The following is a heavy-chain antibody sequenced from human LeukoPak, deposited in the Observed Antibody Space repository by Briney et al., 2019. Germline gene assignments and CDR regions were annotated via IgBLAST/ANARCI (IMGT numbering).Heavy chain of an antibody. CDR3: ASLRLRFLEWSSNDY. V-gene: IGHV1-2*02. CDR1: GYTLTELS. D-gene: IGHD3-3*01. Sequence: ASVKVSCKVSGYTLTELSMHWVRQAPGQGLEWMGWINPNSGGTNYAQKFQGRVTMTRDTSISTAYMELSRLRSDDTAVYYCASLRLRFLEWSSNDYWGQGTLVTVSS. J-gene: IGHJ4*02. CDR2: INPNSGGT.